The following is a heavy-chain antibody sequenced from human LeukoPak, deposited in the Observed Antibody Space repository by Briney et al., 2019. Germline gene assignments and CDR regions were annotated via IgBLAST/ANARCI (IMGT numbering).Heavy chain of an antibody. J-gene: IGHJ4*02. D-gene: IGHD5-18*01. CDR2: LNGVNGNT. CDR3: AKGNTYGFDY. CDR1: GYTFTTYA. Sequence: GASVKVSCKTSGYTFTTYAMHWVRQAPGQRLEWMGWLNGVNGNTKYSQRFRGRVTITRDTSASAAYMELSSLTSEDTAVYYCAKGNTYGFDYWGQGTLVTVSS. V-gene: IGHV1-3*01.